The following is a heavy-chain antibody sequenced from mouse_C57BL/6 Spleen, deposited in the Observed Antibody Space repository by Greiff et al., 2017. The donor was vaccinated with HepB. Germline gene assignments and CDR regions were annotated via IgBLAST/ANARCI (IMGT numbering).Heavy chain of an antibody. V-gene: IGHV2-6-1*01. CDR2: IWSDGST. Sequence: VKLMESGPGLVAPSQSLSITCTVSGFSLTSYGVHWVRQPPGKGLEWLVVIWSDGSTTYNSALKSRLSISKDNSKSQVFLKMNSLQTDDTAMYYCARHRGYYGSSPMDYWGQGTSVTVSS. CDR3: ARHRGYYGSSPMDY. D-gene: IGHD1-1*01. CDR1: GFSLTSYG. J-gene: IGHJ4*01.